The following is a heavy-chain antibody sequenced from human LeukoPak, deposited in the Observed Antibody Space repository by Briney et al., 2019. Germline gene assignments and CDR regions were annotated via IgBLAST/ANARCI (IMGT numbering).Heavy chain of an antibody. D-gene: IGHD2-8*02. CDR3: ARLRFFDSTGHSAAHYMDV. V-gene: IGHV4-38-2*01. CDR1: GYSISSGYY. Sequence: SETLSLTCAVSGYSISSGYYWSWIRQPAGKGLEWIGRIYNTVSTNYSPSLKSRVTMSVDTSRNQFSLKLTSVTGADTAVYYCARLRFFDSTGHSAAHYMDVWGKGTTVIVSS. CDR2: IYNTVST. J-gene: IGHJ6*03.